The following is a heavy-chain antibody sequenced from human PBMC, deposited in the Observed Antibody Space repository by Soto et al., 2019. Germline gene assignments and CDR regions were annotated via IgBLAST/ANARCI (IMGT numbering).Heavy chain of an antibody. CDR2: INSDGSST. D-gene: IGHD2-21*02. V-gene: IGHV3-74*01. CDR3: ARPRPYCGGDCPDS. CDR1: GFTFSSYW. J-gene: IGHJ4*02. Sequence: EVQLVESGGGLVQPGGSLRLSCAASGFTFSSYWMHWVRQALGKGLVWVSRINSDGSSTSYADSVKGRFTISRDNAKNTLYLQMNSLRAEDTAVYYCARPRPYCGGDCPDSWGQGTLVTVSS.